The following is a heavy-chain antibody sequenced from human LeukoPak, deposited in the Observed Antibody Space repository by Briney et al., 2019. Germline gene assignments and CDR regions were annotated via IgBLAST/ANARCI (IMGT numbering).Heavy chain of an antibody. D-gene: IGHD2-2*01. CDR3: ASNKPDIVVVPAAEVLRAFDI. V-gene: IGHV4-34*01. CDR1: GGSFSGYY. CDR2: INHSGST. J-gene: IGHJ3*02. Sequence: SETPSLTCAVYGGSFSGYYWSWIRQPPGKGLEWIGEINHSGSTNYNPSLKSRVTISVDTSKNQFSLKLSSVTAADTAVYYCASNKPDIVVVPAAEVLRAFDIWGQGTMVTVSS.